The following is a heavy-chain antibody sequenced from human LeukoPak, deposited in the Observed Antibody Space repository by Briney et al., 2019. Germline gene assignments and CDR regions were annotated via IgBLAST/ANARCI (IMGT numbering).Heavy chain of an antibody. CDR1: GGSFSGYY. J-gene: IGHJ4*02. CDR3: ARGKKDRIAARPTSRANYFDY. V-gene: IGHV4-34*01. CDR2: INHSGST. Sequence: PSETLSLTCAVYGGSFSGYYWSWFRQPPGKGLEWIGEINHSGSTNYNPSLKSRVTISVDTSKNQFSLKLSSVTAADTAVYYCARGKKDRIAARPTSRANYFDYWGQGTLVTVSS. D-gene: IGHD6-6*01.